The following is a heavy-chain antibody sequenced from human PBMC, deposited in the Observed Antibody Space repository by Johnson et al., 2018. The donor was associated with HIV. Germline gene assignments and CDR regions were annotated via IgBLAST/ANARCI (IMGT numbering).Heavy chain of an antibody. Sequence: VLLVESGGGLVQPGRSLRLSCAASGFTFDDYAMHWVRQAPGKGLEWVSGISWNSDTIGYADSVKGRFTISRDTAKNSLYLQMNSLRAEDTAVYYCARAIAAAGTVGVDAFDIWGQGTMVTVSS. CDR2: ISWNSDTI. D-gene: IGHD6-13*01. CDR3: ARAIAAAGTVGVDAFDI. V-gene: IGHV3-9*01. CDR1: GFTFDDYA. J-gene: IGHJ3*02.